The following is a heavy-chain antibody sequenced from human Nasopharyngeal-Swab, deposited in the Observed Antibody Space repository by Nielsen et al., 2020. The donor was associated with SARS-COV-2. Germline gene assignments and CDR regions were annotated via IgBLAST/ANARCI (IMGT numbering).Heavy chain of an antibody. CDR2: IKQDGSEK. Sequence: GGSLRLSCAASGFTFSSYWMSWVRQAPGKGLEWVANIKQDGSEKYYVGSVRGRFTISRDNAENSLYLQMNSLRAEDTAVYYCAKDIRGYYDFSPWGLGTLVTVAS. CDR3: AKDIRGYYDFSP. CDR1: GFTFSSYW. J-gene: IGHJ5*02. D-gene: IGHD3-3*01. V-gene: IGHV3-7*03.